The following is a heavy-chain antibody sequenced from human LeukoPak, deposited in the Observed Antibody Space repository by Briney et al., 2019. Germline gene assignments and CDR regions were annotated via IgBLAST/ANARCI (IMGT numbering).Heavy chain of an antibody. CDR1: GGSFSGYY. V-gene: IGHV4-34*01. J-gene: IGHJ4*02. CDR3: ARDRQWLAPDY. Sequence: SETLSLACAVYGGSFSGYYWSWIRQPPGKGLEWIGEINHSGSTNYNPSLKSRVTISVDTSKNQFSLKLSSVTAADTAVYYCARDRQWLAPDYWGQGTLVTVSS. D-gene: IGHD6-19*01. CDR2: INHSGST.